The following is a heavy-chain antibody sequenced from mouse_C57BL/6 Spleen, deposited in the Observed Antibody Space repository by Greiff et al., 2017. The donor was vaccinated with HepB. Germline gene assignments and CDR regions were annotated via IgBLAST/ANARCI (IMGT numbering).Heavy chain of an antibody. V-gene: IGHV1-80*01. Sequence: VQLQQSGAELVKPGASVKISCKASGYAFSSYWMNWVKQRPGKGLEWIGQIYPGDGDTNYNGKFKGKATLTADKSSSTAYMQLSSLTSEDSAVYFCARDYYGRRYYFDYWGQGTTLTVSS. CDR2: IYPGDGDT. CDR3: ARDYYGRRYYFDY. D-gene: IGHD1-1*01. J-gene: IGHJ2*01. CDR1: GYAFSSYW.